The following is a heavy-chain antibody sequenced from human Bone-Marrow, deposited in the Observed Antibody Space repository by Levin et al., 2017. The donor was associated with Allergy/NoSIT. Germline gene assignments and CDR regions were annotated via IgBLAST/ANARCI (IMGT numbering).Heavy chain of an antibody. J-gene: IGHJ6*02. CDR2: IYYSGDE. CDR3: ARNGGNWHDVDYHYGMDI. D-gene: IGHD1-20*01. V-gene: IGHV4-59*01. Sequence: GSLRLSCTVSGGPISSFFWTWVRQPPGKGLEWIGSIYYSGDEDFHPSLKSRLTMSVDRSRRQISLTLRSVTAADTAVYYCARNGGNWHDVDYHYGMDIWGQGTTVIVSS. CDR1: GGPISSFF.